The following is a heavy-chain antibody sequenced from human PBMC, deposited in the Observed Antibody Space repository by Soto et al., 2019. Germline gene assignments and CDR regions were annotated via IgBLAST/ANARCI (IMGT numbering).Heavy chain of an antibody. J-gene: IGHJ6*02. Sequence: GESLKISCKGSTYTFTNYWISWVRQMPGKGLEWLGRIDPSDSYTNYSPAFQGHVTISADKSISTAYLQWSSLKASDTAMYYCAGHWVLGSGGGGNGLDVWGQGTTVTVSS. CDR1: TYTFTNYW. D-gene: IGHD3-10*01. V-gene: IGHV5-10-1*01. CDR2: IDPSDSYT. CDR3: AGHWVLGSGGGGNGLDV.